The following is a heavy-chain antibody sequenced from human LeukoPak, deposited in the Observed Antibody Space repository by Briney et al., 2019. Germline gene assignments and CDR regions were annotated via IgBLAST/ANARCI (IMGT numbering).Heavy chain of an antibody. V-gene: IGHV1-69*05. Sequence: SVKVSCKASGETFLKYGISWVRQAPGQGLEWMGGFIPIFGSADYVQKFQGRLTFTTDESKTTAYMDLSSLTSEDTAIYYCARNLIAVAGSGPDYSYYNIDLWGRGTTVVVSS. CDR1: GETFLKYG. CDR3: ARNLIAVAGSGPDYSYYNIDL. CDR2: FIPIFGSA. D-gene: IGHD6-19*01. J-gene: IGHJ6*03.